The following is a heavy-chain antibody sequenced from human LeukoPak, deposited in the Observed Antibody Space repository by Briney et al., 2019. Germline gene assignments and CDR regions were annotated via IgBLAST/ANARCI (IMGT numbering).Heavy chain of an antibody. CDR3: ARELYPGIAADRAFDI. CDR2: ISGSGGNT. Sequence: SGGSLRLSCAASGFIFSDYIVHWVRQAPGKELEWVSSISGSGGNTYYADSVKGRFTISRDYSKNTLYLQMNSLRPEDTAVYYCARELYPGIAADRAFDIWGQGTMVTVSS. V-gene: IGHV3-23*01. D-gene: IGHD6-13*01. CDR1: GFIFSDYI. J-gene: IGHJ3*02.